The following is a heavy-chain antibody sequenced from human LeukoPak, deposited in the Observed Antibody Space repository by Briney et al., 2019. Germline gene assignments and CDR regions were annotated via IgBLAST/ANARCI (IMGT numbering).Heavy chain of an antibody. Sequence: PGGSLRLSCAASGFTVSSNYMSWVRQAPGKGLEWVSVIYSGGSTYYADSVKGRFTISRDNSKNTLYLQMNSLRAEDTAVYYCARTREPSYYHILTGHIDGMDVWGQGTTVTVSS. CDR3: ARTREPSYYHILTGHIDGMDV. D-gene: IGHD3-9*01. CDR2: IYSGGST. J-gene: IGHJ6*02. CDR1: GFTVSSNY. V-gene: IGHV3-53*01.